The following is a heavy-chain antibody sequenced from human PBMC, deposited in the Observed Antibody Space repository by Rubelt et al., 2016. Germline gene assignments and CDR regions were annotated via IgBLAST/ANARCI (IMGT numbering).Heavy chain of an antibody. CDR3: ARTTGPIDC. Sequence: GQLQQWGAGLLKPSETLSLTCAVYGGSFSAYYWSWIRQPPGKGLEWIGEINHSGSTSYNPSLKSRVTISVDTSKNQFSLRLTSVTAADTAVFYCARTTGPIDCWGQGTLVTVSS. J-gene: IGHJ4*02. V-gene: IGHV4-34*02. D-gene: IGHD1-1*01. CDR1: GGSFSAYY. CDR2: INHSGST.